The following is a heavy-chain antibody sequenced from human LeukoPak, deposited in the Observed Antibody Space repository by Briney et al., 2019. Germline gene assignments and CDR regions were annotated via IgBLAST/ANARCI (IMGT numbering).Heavy chain of an antibody. J-gene: IGHJ4*02. Sequence: XGWGRRXPGKGLEWMGIIYPGDSDTRYSPSFQGQVTISADKSISTAYLQWSSLKASDTAIYYCARRGSGWTVDYWGQGTLVTVSS. D-gene: IGHD6-19*01. CDR2: IYPGDSDT. V-gene: IGHV5-51*01. CDR3: ARRGSGWTVDY.